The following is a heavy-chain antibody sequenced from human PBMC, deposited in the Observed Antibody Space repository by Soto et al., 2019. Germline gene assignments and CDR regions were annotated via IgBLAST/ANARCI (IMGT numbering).Heavy chain of an antibody. D-gene: IGHD1-1*01. CDR2: IYYSGST. CDR1: GGSISSGDYY. J-gene: IGHJ4*02. V-gene: IGHV4-30-4*01. CDR3: XSNXXGYTFYDY. Sequence: QVQLQESGPGLVKPSQTLSLTCTVSGGSISSGDYYWSWIRQPPGKGLEWIGYIYYSGSTYYNPSLKSRVTISVDPSKNQFSLKLSSVTAADTAVYYCXSNXXGYTFYDYWGQGTLVTVSS.